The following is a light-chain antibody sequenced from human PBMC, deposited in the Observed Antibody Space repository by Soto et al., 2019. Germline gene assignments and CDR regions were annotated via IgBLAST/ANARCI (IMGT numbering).Light chain of an antibody. Sequence: QSALTQPPSASGSPGQSVTISCSGTSSDIGSYTYVSWYQHHPGKAPKLMIYEVSKRPSGVPDRFSGSKSGNTASLTVSGLQAEDESDYYCNSYANSNNYVFGTGTKLTVL. V-gene: IGLV2-8*01. CDR3: NSYANSNNYV. J-gene: IGLJ1*01. CDR1: SSDIGSYTY. CDR2: EVS.